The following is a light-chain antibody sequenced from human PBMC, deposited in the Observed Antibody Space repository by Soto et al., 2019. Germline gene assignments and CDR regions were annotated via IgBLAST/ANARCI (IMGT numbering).Light chain of an antibody. CDR1: QSVNSGY. J-gene: IGKJ1*01. Sequence: ELVLTQSPGTLSLSPGERATLSCRASQSVNSGYLAWYQQKHGQAPRLLIYGASSRATGIPDRFSGSGSGTDFTLTISRLEPEDFAVYYCQQYGSSRTFGQGTKVEIK. V-gene: IGKV3-20*01. CDR2: GAS. CDR3: QQYGSSRT.